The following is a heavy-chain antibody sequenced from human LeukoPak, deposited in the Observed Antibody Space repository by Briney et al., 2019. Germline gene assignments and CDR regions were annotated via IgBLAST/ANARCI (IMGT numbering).Heavy chain of an antibody. Sequence: PSETLSLTCTVSGGSISSFYWSWIRQPAGKGLEWIGRTHTSGNTNYNPSLKSRVTISTDTSKNQFSLKLSSVTAADTAVYYCARDPSGYHGGTLYFDYWGQGTLVTVSS. V-gene: IGHV4-4*07. CDR1: GGSISSFY. CDR3: ARDPSGYHGGTLYFDY. J-gene: IGHJ4*02. CDR2: THTSGNT. D-gene: IGHD3-22*01.